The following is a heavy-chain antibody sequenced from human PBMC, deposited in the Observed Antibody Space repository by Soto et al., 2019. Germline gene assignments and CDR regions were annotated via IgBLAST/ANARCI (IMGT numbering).Heavy chain of an antibody. V-gene: IGHV1-18*04. CDR2: ISAYNGNT. Sequence: QVQLVQSGAEVKNPGASVRVSCKASGYTFTDYGVSWVRQAPGQGLEWMGCISAYNGNTNYAQKFQGRVTMTTDTSTSTAYMELGSLRSEDTAIYYCARDRRGSTSMFDYWGQGTLVTVSS. CDR3: ARDRRGSTSMFDY. J-gene: IGHJ4*02. CDR1: GYTFTDYG. D-gene: IGHD1-26*01.